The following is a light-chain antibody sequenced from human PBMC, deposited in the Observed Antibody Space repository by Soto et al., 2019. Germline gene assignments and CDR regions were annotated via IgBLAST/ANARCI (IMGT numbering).Light chain of an antibody. CDR3: RKYGSSAT. Sequence: EIVLTQSPGTLSLSPGERATLSCRASQSVSNNLAWYQQKPGQAPRLLIYAASSRATGIPDRFSGSGSGTHFTITISTLEFEDFEVYYCRKYGSSATFGQGTRLEIK. CDR1: QSVSNN. CDR2: AAS. J-gene: IGKJ5*01. V-gene: IGKV3-20*01.